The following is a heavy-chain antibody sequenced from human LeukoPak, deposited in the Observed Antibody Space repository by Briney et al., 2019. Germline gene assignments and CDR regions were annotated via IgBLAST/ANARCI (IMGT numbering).Heavy chain of an antibody. V-gene: IGHV4-59*08. CDR2: IYYSGST. D-gene: IGHD6-13*01. J-gene: IGHJ6*02. CDR1: GGSISSYY. Sequence: SETLSLTCTVSGGSISSYYWSWIRQPPGKGLEWSGYIYYSGSTNYNPSLTSRVTISEDTSKKKFSLKVSSVTAADTAVYYCARLGEVSSSWDQYGMDVWGQGTTVTVSS. CDR3: ARLGEVSSSWDQYGMDV.